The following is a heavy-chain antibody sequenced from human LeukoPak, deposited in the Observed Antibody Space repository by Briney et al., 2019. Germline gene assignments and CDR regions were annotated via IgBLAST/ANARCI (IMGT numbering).Heavy chain of an antibody. V-gene: IGHV1-2*02. CDR3: ARFDSSGYSLDY. CDR2: INPSSGGT. CDR1: GYTFTAYY. D-gene: IGHD3-22*01. Sequence: ASVKVSCKASGYTFTAYYMHWVRQAPGQGLEWMGWINPSSGGTDYAQNFQGRVTMTRDTSISTAYVELSRLRSDDTAVYYCARFDSSGYSLDYWGQGTLVTVSS. J-gene: IGHJ4*02.